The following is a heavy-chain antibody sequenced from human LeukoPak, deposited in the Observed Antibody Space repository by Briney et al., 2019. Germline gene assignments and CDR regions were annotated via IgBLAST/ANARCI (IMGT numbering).Heavy chain of an antibody. CDR2: ISSSGSTI. Sequence: PGGSLRLSCAASGFTFSSYEMNWVRQAPGRGLEWVSYISSSGSTIYYADSVKGRFTISRDNAKNSLYLQMNNLRAEDTAVYYCAKGRRAPLVGTTTKSWLDYWGQGTLVTVSS. CDR1: GFTFSSYE. CDR3: AKGRRAPLVGTTTKSWLDY. V-gene: IGHV3-48*03. D-gene: IGHD1-26*01. J-gene: IGHJ4*02.